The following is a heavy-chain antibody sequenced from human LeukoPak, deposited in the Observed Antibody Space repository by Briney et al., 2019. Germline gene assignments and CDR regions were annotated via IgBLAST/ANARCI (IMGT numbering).Heavy chain of an antibody. Sequence: ASETLSLTCGVFGGSFSGYYWSWIRQPPGKGLEWIGEINDSGSTNYNPSLKSRVIISLDTSKKQFSLKLNSVTAADTAVYYCARSWGSSWYDYWGQGTLLTVSS. D-gene: IGHD6-13*01. CDR1: GGSFSGYY. V-gene: IGHV4-34*01. J-gene: IGHJ4*02. CDR2: INDSGST. CDR3: ARSWGSSWYDY.